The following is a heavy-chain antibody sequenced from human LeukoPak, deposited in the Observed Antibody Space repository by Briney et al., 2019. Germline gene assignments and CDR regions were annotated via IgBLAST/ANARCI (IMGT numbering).Heavy chain of an antibody. J-gene: IGHJ3*02. D-gene: IGHD3-22*01. Sequence: SQTLSLTCTVCGGSISSGGYYWSWIRQHPGKGLEWIGYIYYSGSTYYNPSLKSRVTISVDTSKNQFSLKLSSVTAADTAVYYCARDTYYYDSSGYPTEEAFDIWGQGTMVTVSS. V-gene: IGHV4-31*03. CDR1: GGSISSGGYY. CDR3: ARDTYYYDSSGYPTEEAFDI. CDR2: IYYSGST.